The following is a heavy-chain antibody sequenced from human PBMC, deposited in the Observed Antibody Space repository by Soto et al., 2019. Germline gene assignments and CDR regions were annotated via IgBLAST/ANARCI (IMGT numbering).Heavy chain of an antibody. V-gene: IGHV4-31*03. Sequence: SETLSLTCTVSGGSISSGGYYWSWIRQHPGKGLEWIGYIYYSGSTYYNPSLKSRVTISVDTSKNQFSLKLSSVTAADTAVYYCASLVAAPEPFLDYWGQGTLVTVSS. CDR1: GGSISSGGYY. CDR2: IYYSGST. D-gene: IGHD5-12*01. J-gene: IGHJ4*02. CDR3: ASLVAAPEPFLDY.